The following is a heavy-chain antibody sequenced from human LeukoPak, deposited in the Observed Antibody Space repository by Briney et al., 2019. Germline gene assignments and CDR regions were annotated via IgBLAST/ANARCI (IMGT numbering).Heavy chain of an antibody. CDR1: GCSFSSYY. D-gene: IGHD4-23*01. CDR3: ARHVRGYGGNQPGHLDP. V-gene: IGHV4-34*01. J-gene: IGHJ5*02. CDR2: INHSGST. Sequence: SETLTLTCAVYGCSFSSYYWSWIRQPPGKGLEWIWEINHSGSTNYNPSLKSRVTISVDTSKNQFSLKLSSVTAAGTAVYYCARHVRGYGGNQPGHLDPWGQGTLVTVSS.